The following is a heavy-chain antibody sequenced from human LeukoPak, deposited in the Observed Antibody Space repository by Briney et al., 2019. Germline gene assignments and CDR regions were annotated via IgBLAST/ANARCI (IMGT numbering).Heavy chain of an antibody. Sequence: GGSLRLSCAASGFTFSRYWMHWVRQAPGEGLVWVSRIDEHGTTVDYADSVRDRFTISRDNAKNTLYLHMNSLRAEDTAMYYCARDVGGAGSHWGQGSLVTVSS. CDR3: ARDVGGAGSH. V-gene: IGHV3-74*01. D-gene: IGHD3-10*01. J-gene: IGHJ4*02. CDR2: IDEHGTTV. CDR1: GFTFSRYW.